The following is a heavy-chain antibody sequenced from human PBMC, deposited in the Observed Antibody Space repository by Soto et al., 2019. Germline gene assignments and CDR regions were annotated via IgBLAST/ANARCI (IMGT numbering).Heavy chain of an antibody. CDR3: ARVEAVAGLYNYHGLDV. Sequence: QVQLVQSGAEVKKPGSSVKVSCKVSGGTFSNYAIDWVRLAPGHGLEWMGGIVPIFGTTYYTQKFQGRATINADDSTTTAYLEMSSLRSEDTAIYYFARVEAVAGLYNYHGLDVWGQGTAVTVSS. CDR1: GGTFSNYA. J-gene: IGHJ6*02. CDR2: IVPIFGTT. D-gene: IGHD6-19*01. V-gene: IGHV1-69*12.